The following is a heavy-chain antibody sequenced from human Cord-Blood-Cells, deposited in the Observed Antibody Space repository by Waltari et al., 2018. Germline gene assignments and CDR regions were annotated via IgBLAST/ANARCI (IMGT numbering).Heavy chain of an antibody. CDR2: INAGNGNT. D-gene: IGHD6-13*01. CDR3: ARDSSSWYFDY. V-gene: IGHV1-3*01. J-gene: IGHJ4*02. CDR1: GNTFPSYS. Sequence: QVQLVQSGAAVKKPGASGNVSCKGSGNTFPSYSMHQVRQAPGQRLEWMGWINAGNGNTKYSQKFQGRVTITRDTSASTAYMELSSLRSEDTAVYYCARDSSSWYFDYWGQGTLVTVSS.